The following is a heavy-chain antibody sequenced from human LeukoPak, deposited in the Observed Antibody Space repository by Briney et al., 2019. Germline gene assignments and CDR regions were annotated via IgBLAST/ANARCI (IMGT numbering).Heavy chain of an antibody. CDR2: INPSGGST. CDR3: AREPGIAAAGTTGSWFDP. V-gene: IGHV1-46*01. J-gene: IGHJ5*02. Sequence: GASVKVSCKASGYTLTSYYMHWVRQAPGQGLEWMGIINPSGGSTSYAQKFQGRVTMTRDMSTSTVYMELSSLRSEDTAVYYCAREPGIAAAGTTGSWFDPWGQGTLVTVSS. CDR1: GYTLTSYY. D-gene: IGHD6-13*01.